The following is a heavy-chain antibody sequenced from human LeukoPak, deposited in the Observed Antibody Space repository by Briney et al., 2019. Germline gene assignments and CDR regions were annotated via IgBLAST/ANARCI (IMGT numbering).Heavy chain of an antibody. D-gene: IGHD1-26*01. CDR3: ARLLIVGATDFDY. Sequence: SVKVSCKASGGTFSSYAISWVRQAPGQGLEWMGGIIPIFGTANYAQKFQGRVTITADESTSTAYMELRSLRSDDTAVYYCARLLIVGATDFDYWGQGTLVTVSS. CDR2: IIPIFGTA. CDR1: GGTFSSYA. J-gene: IGHJ4*02. V-gene: IGHV1-69*01.